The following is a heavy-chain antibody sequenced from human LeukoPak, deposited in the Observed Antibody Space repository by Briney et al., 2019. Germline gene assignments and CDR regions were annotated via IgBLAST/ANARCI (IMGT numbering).Heavy chain of an antibody. CDR1: GGTFSSYA. J-gene: IGHJ3*02. CDR3: ARGTTGDIAFDI. D-gene: IGHD7-27*01. Sequence: SVKVSCKASGGTFSSYAISWVRQAPGQWLEWMGRIIPIFGTANYAQKFQGRVTITTDESTSTAYMELSSLRSEDTAVYYCARGTTGDIAFDIWGQGTMVTVSS. V-gene: IGHV1-69*05. CDR2: IIPIFGTA.